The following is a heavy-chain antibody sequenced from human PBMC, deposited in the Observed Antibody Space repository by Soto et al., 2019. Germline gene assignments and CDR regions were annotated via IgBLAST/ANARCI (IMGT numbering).Heavy chain of an antibody. CDR1: GFTFSSYA. V-gene: IGHV3-23*01. J-gene: IGHJ4*02. Sequence: EVKVLESGGGLVQPGGSLRLSCAASGFTFSSYAMSWVRQAPGKGLEWVSAVSGSGGSTYYADSVKGRFTISRDNSKNRMYLQMNSLRAEDSAVYYCAKLPRYCSGSSCYAGYFDYWGQGALVTVSS. CDR3: AKLPRYCSGSSCYAGYFDY. D-gene: IGHD2-2*01. CDR2: VSGSGGST.